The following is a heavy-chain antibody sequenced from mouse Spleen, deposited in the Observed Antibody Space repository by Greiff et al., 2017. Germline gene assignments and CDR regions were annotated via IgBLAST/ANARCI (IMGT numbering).Heavy chain of an antibody. CDR2: ISSGGSYT. Sequence: EVHLVESGGDLVKPGGSLKLSCAASGFTFSSYGMSWVRQTPDKRLEWVATISSGGSYTYYPDSVKGRFTISRDNAKNTLYLQMSSLKSEDTAMYYCARQYYGPYYFDYWGQGTTLTVSS. J-gene: IGHJ2*01. CDR1: GFTFSSYG. V-gene: IGHV5-6*01. CDR3: ARQYYGPYYFDY. D-gene: IGHD1-2*01.